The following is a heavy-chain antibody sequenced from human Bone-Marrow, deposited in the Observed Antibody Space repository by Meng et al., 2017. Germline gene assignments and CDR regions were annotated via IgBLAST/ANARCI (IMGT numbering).Heavy chain of an antibody. CDR1: GYTFTGYY. J-gene: IGHJ4*02. CDR3: ARVVLYDILTGYPFDY. V-gene: IGHV1-2*06. D-gene: IGHD3-9*01. Sequence: QVQLVQAGAEVKEPVASVKVSCKASGYTFTGYYMHWVRQAPGQGLEWMGRINPNSGGTNYAQKFQGRVTMTRDTSISTAYMELSRLRSDDTAVYYCARVVLYDILTGYPFDYWGQGTLVTVSS. CDR2: INPNSGGT.